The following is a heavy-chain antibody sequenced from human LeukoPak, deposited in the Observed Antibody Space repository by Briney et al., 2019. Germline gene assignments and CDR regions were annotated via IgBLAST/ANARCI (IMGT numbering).Heavy chain of an antibody. D-gene: IGHD3-10*01. CDR2: IYYSGTT. V-gene: IGHV4-59*01. CDR1: GGSISNYY. Sequence: SETLSLTCTVSGGSISNYYWNWIRQPPGKGLEWIGYIYYSGTTNYNPSLKSRVSMSVDTSKNQFSLKLSSVTAADTAVYYCARGLLWFGASLGGFDYWGQGTLVTVSS. CDR3: ARGLLWFGASLGGFDY. J-gene: IGHJ4*02.